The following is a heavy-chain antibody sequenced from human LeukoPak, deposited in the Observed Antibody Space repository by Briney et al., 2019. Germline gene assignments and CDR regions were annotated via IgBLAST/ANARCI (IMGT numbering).Heavy chain of an antibody. CDR2: VYYSGST. D-gene: IGHD3-3*01. V-gene: IGHV4-59*01. J-gene: IGHJ5*01. CDR1: GGSISSYY. Sequence: SETLSLTCTVSGGSISSYYWSWIRQPPGKGLEWIGYVYYSGSTNYNPSLKSRVTISVDTSKNQFSLKLSSVTAADTAVYYCARSRNTIFGVVTDSWGQGTLVTVSS. CDR3: ARSRNTIFGVVTDS.